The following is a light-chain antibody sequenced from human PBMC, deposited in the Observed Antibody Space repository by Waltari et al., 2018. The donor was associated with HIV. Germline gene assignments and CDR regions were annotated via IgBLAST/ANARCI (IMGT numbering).Light chain of an antibody. J-gene: IGLJ2*01. CDR3: YSAADNFWI. V-gene: IGLV3-27*01. Sequence: SYELTQPSSVSVSPGQTATITCSGDVLSRKSARWFQRKPGQAPVLLIYKDTERPSKIPERFAGSSSGTTVTLTIRGAQVDDEADYYCYSAADNFWIFGGGTKLTVL. CDR1: VLSRKS. CDR2: KDT.